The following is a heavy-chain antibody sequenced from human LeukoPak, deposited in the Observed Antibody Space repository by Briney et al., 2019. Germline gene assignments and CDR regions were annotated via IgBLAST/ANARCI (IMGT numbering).Heavy chain of an antibody. CDR1: GGSISSNC. V-gene: IGHV4-59*01. Sequence: SETLSLTCTVSGGSISSNCWSWIRQPPGKGLEWIGYIYYSGSTNYNPSLKSRVTISVDTSKNQFSLKLSSVTAADTAVYYCTRGRVAGVYWGQGTLVTVSS. J-gene: IGHJ4*02. CDR2: IYYSGST. D-gene: IGHD6-19*01. CDR3: TRGRVAGVY.